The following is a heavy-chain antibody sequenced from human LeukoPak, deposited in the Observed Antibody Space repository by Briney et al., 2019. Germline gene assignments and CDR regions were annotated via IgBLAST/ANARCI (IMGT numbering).Heavy chain of an antibody. D-gene: IGHD3-10*01. CDR1: GYTFSNHY. CDR2: IDPSGGST. CDR3: ARVQYYYGSGSYYFDY. V-gene: IGHV1-46*01. J-gene: IGHJ4*02. Sequence: ASVKVSCKASGYTFSNHYFNWVRQAPGQGLEWMGIIDPSGGSTSYAQKFQGRVTMTRDMSANTVHMELSSLRSEDTAVYYCARVQYYYGSGSYYFDYWGQGTLVTVSS.